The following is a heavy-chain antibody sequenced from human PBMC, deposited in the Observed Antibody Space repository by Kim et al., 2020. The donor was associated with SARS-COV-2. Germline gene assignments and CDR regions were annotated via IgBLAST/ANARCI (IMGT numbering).Heavy chain of an antibody. Sequence: ASVKVSCKASGYTFTSYAMHWVRLAPGQRLEWMGWINAGNGNTKYSQKFQGRVTITRDTSASTAYMELSSLRSEDTAVYYCARRIQRGGGDGYNYHWFDPWGQGTLVTVSS. CDR1: GYTFTSYA. D-gene: IGHD5-12*01. CDR2: INAGNGNT. J-gene: IGHJ5*02. CDR3: ARRIQRGGGDGYNYHWFDP. V-gene: IGHV1-3*01.